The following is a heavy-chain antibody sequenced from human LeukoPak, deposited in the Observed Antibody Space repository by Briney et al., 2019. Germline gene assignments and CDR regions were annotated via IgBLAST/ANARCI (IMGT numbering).Heavy chain of an antibody. CDR3: ARGGVGDTIDY. CDR2: ISSGSSYI. V-gene: IGHV3-21*01. Sequence: GGSLRLSCAASGFTFSSYNMNWVRQAPGKGLDWVSSISSGSSYILYADSVKGRFTISRDNAKKSLFLQMNSLRAEDTAVYYCARGGVGDTIDYWGQGTLVTVSS. D-gene: IGHD1-26*01. CDR1: GFTFSSYN. J-gene: IGHJ4*02.